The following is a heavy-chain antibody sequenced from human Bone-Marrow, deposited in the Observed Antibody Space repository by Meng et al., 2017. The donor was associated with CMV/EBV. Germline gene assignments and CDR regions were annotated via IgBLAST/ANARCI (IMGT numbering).Heavy chain of an antibody. CDR1: GFTFSNAW. D-gene: IGHD6-19*01. CDR3: ARRDSSGWYSLDS. J-gene: IGHJ4*02. V-gene: IGHV3-23*04. CDR2: ISGSGGST. Sequence: VQLVESGGGLVKPGGPLRLSCAGSGFTFSNAWMNWVRQAPGKGLEWVSGISGSGGSTYYADSVKGRFTISRDNSKDTLYLQMNSLRAEDTALYYCARRDSSGWYSLDSWGQGTLVTVSS.